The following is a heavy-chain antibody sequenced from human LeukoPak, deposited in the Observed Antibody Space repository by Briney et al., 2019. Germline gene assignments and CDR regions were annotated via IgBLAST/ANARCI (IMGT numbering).Heavy chain of an antibody. CDR3: TTDQTVVVPAAPFDY. V-gene: IGHV3-15*01. D-gene: IGHD2-2*01. Sequence: PGGSLRLSCAASGFTFSNAWMSWVRQAPGKGLEWVGRIKSKTDGGTTDYAALVKGRFTISRDDSKNTLYLQMNSLKTEDTAVYYCTTDQTVVVPAAPFDYWGQGTLVTVSS. CDR1: GFTFSNAW. CDR2: IKSKTDGGTT. J-gene: IGHJ4*02.